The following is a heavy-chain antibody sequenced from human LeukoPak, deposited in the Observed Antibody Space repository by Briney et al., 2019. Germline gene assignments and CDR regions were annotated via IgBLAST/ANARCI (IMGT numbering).Heavy chain of an antibody. Sequence: GGSLRLSCSASGFTFSSYGMHWVRQAPGKGLEWVAVIWYDGSDKYYADSVKGRFTVSRDNSKNTLYLQMNSLRAEDTAVYYCARDYPYYYDGSGYYSFDYWGQGTLVTVSS. D-gene: IGHD3-22*01. V-gene: IGHV3-33*01. J-gene: IGHJ4*02. CDR2: IWYDGSDK. CDR1: GFTFSSYG. CDR3: ARDYPYYYDGSGYYSFDY.